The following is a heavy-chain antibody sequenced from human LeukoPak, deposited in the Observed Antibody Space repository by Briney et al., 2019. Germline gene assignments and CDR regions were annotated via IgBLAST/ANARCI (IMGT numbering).Heavy chain of an antibody. V-gene: IGHV1-2*02. CDR1: GYTFTGYY. CDR3: ARGELDILTGYDAFDI. Sequence: GASVKVSCKASGYTFTGYYLHWVRQAPGQGLEWMGCVNPNSGDTNYAQKFQGRVTITADKSTSTAYMELSSLRSEDTAVYYCARGELDILTGYDAFDIWGQGTMVTVSS. J-gene: IGHJ3*02. D-gene: IGHD3-9*01. CDR2: VNPNSGDT.